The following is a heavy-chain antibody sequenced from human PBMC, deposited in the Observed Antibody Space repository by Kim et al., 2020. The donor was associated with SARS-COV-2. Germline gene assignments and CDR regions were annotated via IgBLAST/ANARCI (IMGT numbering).Heavy chain of an antibody. CDR3: ARVGYYDFWSGYYMLGWFDP. V-gene: IGHV7-4-1*02. CDR2: INTNTGNP. J-gene: IGHJ5*02. CDR1: GYTFTSYA. Sequence: ASVKVSCKASGYTFTSYAMNWVRQAPGQGLEWMGWINTNTGNPTYAQGFTGRFVFSLDTSVSTAYLQISSLKAEDTAVYYCARVGYYDFWSGYYMLGWFDPWGQGTLVTVSS. D-gene: IGHD3-3*01.